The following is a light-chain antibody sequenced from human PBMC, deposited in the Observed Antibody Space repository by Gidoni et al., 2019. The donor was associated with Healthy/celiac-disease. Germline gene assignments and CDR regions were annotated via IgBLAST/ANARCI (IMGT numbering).Light chain of an antibody. J-gene: IGKJ2*01. CDR2: AAS. CDR1: QSISSY. CDR3: QQSYSTPLYT. V-gene: IGKV1-39*01. Sequence: DIQMTQSPSSLSAPVGDRVTITCRASQSISSYLNWYQQKPGKDPKLLIYAASSLQSGVPSRFSGSGSGTDFTLTISSLQPEDFATYYCQQSYSTPLYTFGQXTKLEIK.